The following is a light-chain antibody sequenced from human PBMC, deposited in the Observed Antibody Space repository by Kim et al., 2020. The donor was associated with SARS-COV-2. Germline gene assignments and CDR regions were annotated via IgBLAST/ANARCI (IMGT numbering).Light chain of an antibody. CDR1: SSDVGGYNL. CDR3: SSRTTSSTWV. Sequence: GQSITIACIGTSSDVGGYNLVSWYQQHPGKAPKLMIYDVSYRPSGVSNRFSASKSGNTASLTISGLQAEDEADYYCSSRTTSSTWVFGGGTQLTVL. CDR2: DVS. V-gene: IGLV2-14*03. J-gene: IGLJ3*02.